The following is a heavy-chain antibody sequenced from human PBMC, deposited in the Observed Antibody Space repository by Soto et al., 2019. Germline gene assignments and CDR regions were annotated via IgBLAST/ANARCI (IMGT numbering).Heavy chain of an antibody. CDR3: ARVSLPGGWFDP. J-gene: IGHJ5*02. CDR2: IYYSGST. V-gene: IGHV4-59*01. CDR1: GGSISSYY. Sequence: SETLSLTCTVSGGSISSYYWSWIRQPPGKGLEWIGYIYYSGSTNYNPSLKSRVTISVDTSKNQFSLKLSSVTAADTAVYYCARVSLPGGWFDPWGQGALVTVSS.